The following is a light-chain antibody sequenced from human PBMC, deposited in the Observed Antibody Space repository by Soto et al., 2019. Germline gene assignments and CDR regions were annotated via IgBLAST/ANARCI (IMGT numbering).Light chain of an antibody. CDR3: CSYTVSGTYV. Sequence: QSALTQPASVSGSPGQSITISCTGTSSDVGVSNFVSWYQQYPGKAPKLIIYEVSNRPSGVSNRFSGSKSGNTASLTISGLQAEDEADYYCCSYTVSGTYVFGTGTKVTVL. V-gene: IGLV2-14*01. J-gene: IGLJ1*01. CDR1: SSDVGVSNF. CDR2: EVS.